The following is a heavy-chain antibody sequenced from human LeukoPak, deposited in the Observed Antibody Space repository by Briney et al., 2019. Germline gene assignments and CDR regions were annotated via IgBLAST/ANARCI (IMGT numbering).Heavy chain of an antibody. CDR3: TTLDFDY. Sequence: GGSLKLSCAASGFTFSGSDMHWVRQASGKGLEWVGRIRIKTNSYATAYAASVKGRFTISRDDSKNTAYLQMNSLKTEDTAVYYCTTLDFDYWGQGTLVTVSS. CDR2: IRIKTNSYAT. J-gene: IGHJ4*02. V-gene: IGHV3-73*01. CDR1: GFTFSGSD.